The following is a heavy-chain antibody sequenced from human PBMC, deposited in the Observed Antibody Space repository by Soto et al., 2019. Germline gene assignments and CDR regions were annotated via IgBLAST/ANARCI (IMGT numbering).Heavy chain of an antibody. Sequence: AGESLKISCQGSGYRFSTYWIHWVRQLPGKGLESVGIIYPADSDTRYSPSFQGQVTISADKTISTTYLQWSSLKASDTAMYFCARRYIAAPATAFDLWGQGTPGIVSS. J-gene: IGHJ4*02. D-gene: IGHD6-13*01. V-gene: IGHV5-51*01. CDR3: ARRYIAAPATAFDL. CDR1: GYRFSTYW. CDR2: IYPADSDT.